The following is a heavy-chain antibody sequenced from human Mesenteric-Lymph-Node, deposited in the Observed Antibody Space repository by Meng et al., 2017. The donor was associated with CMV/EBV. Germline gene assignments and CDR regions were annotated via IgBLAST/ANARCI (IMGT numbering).Heavy chain of an antibody. CDR1: GGSFSGYY. D-gene: IGHD5-18*01. CDR3: ARVDGYSYGYFYYYYGMDV. J-gene: IGHJ6*02. Sequence: GSLRLSCAVYGGSFSGYYWSWIRQPPGKGLEWIGEINHSGSTNYNPSLKSRVTISVDTSKNQFSLKLSSVTAADTAVYYCARVDGYSYGYFYYYYGMDVWGQGTTVTVSS. CDR2: INHSGST. V-gene: IGHV4-34*01.